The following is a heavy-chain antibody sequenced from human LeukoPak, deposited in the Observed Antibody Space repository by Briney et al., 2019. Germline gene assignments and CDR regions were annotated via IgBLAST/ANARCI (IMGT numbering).Heavy chain of an antibody. CDR1: GGSISHSSYY. Sequence: SETLSLTCPVSGGSISHSSYYWGWIRHPPGKGVEWIGSIYYRGSPYHHPSHESRVPITEDTPKNQFSLTQSSVSAGGAGVFLRARDEQLILPWGQGTLVTVSS. CDR2: IYYRGSP. J-gene: IGHJ5*02. CDR3: ARDEQLILP. D-gene: IGHD1/OR15-1a*01. V-gene: IGHV4-39*07.